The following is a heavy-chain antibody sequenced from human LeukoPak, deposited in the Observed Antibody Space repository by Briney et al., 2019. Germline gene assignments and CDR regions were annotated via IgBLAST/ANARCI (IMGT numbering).Heavy chain of an antibody. J-gene: IGHJ5*02. V-gene: IGHV4-39*07. CDR2: IYYSGST. CDR1: GGSISSGSYY. CDR3: ARASFFRTATLTANWFDP. D-gene: IGHD3-3*02. Sequence: SETLSLTCTVSGGSISSGSYYWGWIRQPPGKGLEWIGSIYYSGSTYYNPSLKSRVTISVDTSKNQFSLKLSSVTAADTAVYYCARASFFRTATLTANWFDPWGQGTLVTVSS.